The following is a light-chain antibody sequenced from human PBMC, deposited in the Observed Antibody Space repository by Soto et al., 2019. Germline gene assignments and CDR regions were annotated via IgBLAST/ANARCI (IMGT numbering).Light chain of an antibody. V-gene: IGKV3-20*01. CDR3: QQYGTSPYT. CDR1: QSVSSSY. J-gene: IGKJ2*01. Sequence: EIVLTQSPGTLSLSPGERVTLSCRASQSVSSSYLAWYQQKPGQAPRLLIFGTSSRATGIPDRFSGSGSGTDFTLTINRLEPXDFAVYYCQQYGTSPYTFGQGTK. CDR2: GTS.